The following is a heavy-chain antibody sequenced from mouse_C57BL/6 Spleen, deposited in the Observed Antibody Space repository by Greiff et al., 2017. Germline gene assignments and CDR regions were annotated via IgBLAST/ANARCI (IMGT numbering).Heavy chain of an antibody. Sequence: QVQLQQPGTELVKPGASVKLSCKASGYTFTSYWMHWVKQRPGQGLEWIGNINPCNGGTNYNEKFKSKATLTVDKSSSTAYMQLSSLTSEDSAVYYCVDYSNYDWYFDVWGTGTTVTVSS. CDR3: VDYSNYDWYFDV. V-gene: IGHV1-53*01. CDR2: INPCNGGT. D-gene: IGHD2-5*01. CDR1: GYTFTSYW. J-gene: IGHJ1*03.